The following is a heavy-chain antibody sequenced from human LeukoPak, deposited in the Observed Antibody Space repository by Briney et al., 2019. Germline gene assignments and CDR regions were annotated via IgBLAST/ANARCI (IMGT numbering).Heavy chain of an antibody. V-gene: IGHV4-39*01. CDR3: ARLLFYDVLTHNYYKYYMDV. J-gene: IGHJ6*03. D-gene: IGHD3-9*01. CDR2: IYYTGST. CDR1: GGSIISNNYY. Sequence: PSETLSLTCAVSGGSIISNNYYWGWIRLPPGKGLEWIGSIYYTGSTYYNPSLNSRVTMSVDTSMNQIALKVTSMTAADTAVYYCARLLFYDVLTHNYYKYYMDVWGEGTTVTVSS.